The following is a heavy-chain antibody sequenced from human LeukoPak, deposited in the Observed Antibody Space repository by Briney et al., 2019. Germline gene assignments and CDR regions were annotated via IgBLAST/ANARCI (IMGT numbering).Heavy chain of an antibody. D-gene: IGHD3-3*01. CDR1: GDSIIYYY. CDR3: ARVDYDFWSGCPNWFDP. V-gene: IGHV4-59*01. Sequence: PSETLSLTCTVSGDSIIYYYWSWIRQPPGKGLEWIGYIYYSGSTNYNPSLKSRVTISVDTSKNQFSLKLSSVTAADTAVYYCARVDYDFWSGCPNWFDPWGQGTLVTVSS. J-gene: IGHJ5*02. CDR2: IYYSGST.